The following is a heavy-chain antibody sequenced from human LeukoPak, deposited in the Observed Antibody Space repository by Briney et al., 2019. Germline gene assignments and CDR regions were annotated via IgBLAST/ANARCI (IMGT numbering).Heavy chain of an antibody. CDR3: AGIAARPSN. J-gene: IGHJ4*02. V-gene: IGHV4-59*01. CDR1: GGPISSYY. D-gene: IGHD6-6*01. CDR2: IYYSGST. Sequence: PSETLSLTCTVSGGPISSYYWSWIRQPPGKGLEWIGYIYYSGSTNYNPSLKSRVTISVDTSKNQFSLKLSSVTAADTAVYYCAGIAARPSNWGQGTLVTVSS.